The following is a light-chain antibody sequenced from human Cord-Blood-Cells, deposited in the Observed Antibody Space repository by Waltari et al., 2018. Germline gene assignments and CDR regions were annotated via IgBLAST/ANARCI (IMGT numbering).Light chain of an antibody. CDR1: QSVSSS. J-gene: IGKJ3*01. V-gene: IGKV3-15*01. CDR3: QQYNNWPPFT. CDR2: GAS. Sequence: EIVMPQSPATLSVSPGERATLSCRASQSVSSSLAWYLQKPGQAPRLLIYGASTRATGIPARFSVSGSGTEFTLTISSLQSEDFAVYYCQQYNNWPPFTFGPGTKVDIK.